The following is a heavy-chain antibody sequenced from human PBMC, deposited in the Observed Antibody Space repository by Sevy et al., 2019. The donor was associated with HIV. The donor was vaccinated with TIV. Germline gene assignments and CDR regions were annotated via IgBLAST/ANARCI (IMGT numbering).Heavy chain of an antibody. J-gene: IGHJ6*02. D-gene: IGHD1-26*01. CDR1: GFTFSSYS. Sequence: GGSLRLSCAASGFTFSSYSMNWVRQAPGKGLEWVSYISSSSSTIYYADSVKGRFTISRDNAKNSLYLQMNSLPDEDTAVYYCARESGSYVYYYGMDVWGQGTTVTVSS. CDR2: ISSSSSTI. CDR3: ARESGSYVYYYGMDV. V-gene: IGHV3-48*02.